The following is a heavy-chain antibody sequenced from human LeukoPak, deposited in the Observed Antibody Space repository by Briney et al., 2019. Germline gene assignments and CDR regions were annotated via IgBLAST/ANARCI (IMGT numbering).Heavy chain of an antibody. CDR3: ARVYCSSTSCDRGYMDV. CDR1: GYTFTGYY. V-gene: IGHV1-2*02. D-gene: IGHD2-2*01. CDR2: INPNSGGT. Sequence: ASVKVSCKSSGYTFTGYYMHWVRQAPGQGLEWMGWINPNSGGTNYAQKFQGRVTMTRDTSISTAYMELSRLRSDDTAVYYCARVYCSSTSCDRGYMDVWGKGTTVTVSS. J-gene: IGHJ6*03.